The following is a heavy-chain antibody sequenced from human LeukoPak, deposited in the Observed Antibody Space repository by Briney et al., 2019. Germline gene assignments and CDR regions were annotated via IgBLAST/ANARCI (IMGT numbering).Heavy chain of an antibody. Sequence: GGSLGLSCAASGLTFSSYNMHWVRQAPGKGLEWVAVISYDGNHRYYADSVKGRFTISRDNSKNTLYLQMNGLRADDTAVYYCAKGYDYRSGAGSFDYWGQGTLVTVSS. CDR3: AKGYDYRSGAGSFDY. J-gene: IGHJ4*02. CDR2: ISYDGNHR. CDR1: GLTFSSYN. V-gene: IGHV3-30*18. D-gene: IGHD3-10*01.